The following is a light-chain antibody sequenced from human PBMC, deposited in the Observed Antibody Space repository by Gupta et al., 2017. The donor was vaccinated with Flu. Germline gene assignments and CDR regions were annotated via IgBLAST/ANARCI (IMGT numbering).Light chain of an antibody. CDR3: QQDGSSPLT. J-gene: IGKJ4*01. CDR1: QSVSSSY. CDR2: GAS. V-gene: IGKV3-20*01. Sequence: EIVLTQSPATLSLSPGERATLSCRASQSVSSSYLAWYQQRPGQAPRLLIYGASSRATDIPDRFSGSGSGTDFTLTISRLEPEDFAVYYCQQDGSSPLTFGGGTRVEIK.